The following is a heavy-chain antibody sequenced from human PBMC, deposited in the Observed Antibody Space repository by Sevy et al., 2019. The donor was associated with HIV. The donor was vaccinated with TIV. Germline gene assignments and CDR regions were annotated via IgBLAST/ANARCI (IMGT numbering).Heavy chain of an antibody. CDR1: GGSISSYF. CDR3: AKGRTWYSDVDY. J-gene: IGHJ4*02. D-gene: IGHD6-13*01. CDR2: IYYNGNT. V-gene: IGHV4-59*12. Sequence: SETLSLTCTVSGGSISSYFWSWIRQPPGKGLEWIGYIYYNGNTNYNPSLKSLVAVSMDTSKNQFSLKLYSVTAADTAVYYCAKGRTWYSDVDYWGQGTLVTVSS.